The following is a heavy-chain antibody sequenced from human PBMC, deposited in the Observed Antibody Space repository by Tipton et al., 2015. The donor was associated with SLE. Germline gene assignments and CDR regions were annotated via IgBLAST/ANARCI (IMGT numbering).Heavy chain of an antibody. Sequence: SLRLSCEVSGFTFSDHYMDWVRQAPGKGLEWVGRTRNEANFFTTEYAASVKGRFTISRDDSKNSLYLQMNRLRPEDTAVYYCAKDMDGGHHYLGALDIWGQGTMVSVSS. V-gene: IGHV3-72*01. D-gene: IGHD5-12*01. CDR3: AKDMDGGHHYLGALDI. CDR1: GFTFSDHY. CDR2: TRNEANFFTT. J-gene: IGHJ3*02.